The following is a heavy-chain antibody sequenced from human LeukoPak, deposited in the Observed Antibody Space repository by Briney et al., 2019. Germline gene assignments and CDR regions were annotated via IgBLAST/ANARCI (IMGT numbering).Heavy chain of an antibody. CDR3: ARLGSSGYSDY. V-gene: IGHV4-59*08. J-gene: IGHJ4*02. CDR1: GGSISSYY. CDR2: IYYSGST. Sequence: PSETLSLTCTVSGGSISSYYWSWIRQPPGKGLEWIGYIYYSGSTNYNPSLKSRVTISVDTSKNQFSLKLSSVTAADTAVYHCARLGSSGYSDYWGQGTLVTVSS. D-gene: IGHD3-22*01.